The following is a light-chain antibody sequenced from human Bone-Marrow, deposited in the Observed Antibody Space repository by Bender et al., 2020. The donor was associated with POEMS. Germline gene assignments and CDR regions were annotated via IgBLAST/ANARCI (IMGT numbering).Light chain of an antibody. CDR1: NIGSKV. CDR2: DDT. J-gene: IGLJ3*02. CDR3: QVWDIDSDHPV. Sequence: SFLLTQSPSVSVAPGQTARISCGGDNIGSKVVHWYRQKPGQAPVLVVYDDTDRPSGIPERFSGSNSGNTATLTISGTQALDEADYYCQVWDIDSDHPVFGGGTKVTVL. V-gene: IGLV3-21*02.